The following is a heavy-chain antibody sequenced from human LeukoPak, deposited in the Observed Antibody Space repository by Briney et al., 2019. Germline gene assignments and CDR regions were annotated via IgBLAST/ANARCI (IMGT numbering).Heavy chain of an antibody. CDR3: VGGVVPYDSRREYFQH. V-gene: IGHV4-31*02. J-gene: IGHJ1*01. CDR1: GDSTTTTGSY. CDR2: IYYSGST. D-gene: IGHD2-2*01. Sequence: ASQTLSLTWTVSGDSTTTTGSYWSWIRQHPTKGLEWIGYIYYSGSTYYNPSLKSRVTITVDTSKNQFSLNLSSVTAAATAVYYCVGGVVPYDSRREYFQHWGQGTLVTVSS.